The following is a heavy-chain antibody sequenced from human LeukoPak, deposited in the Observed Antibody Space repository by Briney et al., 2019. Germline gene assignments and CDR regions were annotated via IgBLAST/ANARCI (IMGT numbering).Heavy chain of an antibody. CDR2: LNPNRGNT. V-gene: IGHV1-8*03. Sequence: SVKVSCKPSGYTFTRYDINWVRQATGQGLEGRGWLNPNRGNTGYAQKLQGRVPIPRNTSIGTADMQLRSLRSEDTVVYYCARDRSGWRFDYWGQGTLVTVSS. CDR3: ARDRSGWRFDY. CDR1: GYTFTRYD. D-gene: IGHD2-15*01. J-gene: IGHJ4*02.